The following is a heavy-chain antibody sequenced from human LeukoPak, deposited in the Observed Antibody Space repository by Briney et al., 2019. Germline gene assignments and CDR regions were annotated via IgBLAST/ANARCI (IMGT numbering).Heavy chain of an antibody. D-gene: IGHD5-12*01. CDR2: IYYSGST. CDR3: ARGDDSGYDEGGFDY. CDR1: GGSISSYY. J-gene: IGHJ4*02. Sequence: SETLSLTCTVSGGSISSYYWSWIRQPPGKGLEWIGFIYYSGSTNYNPSLKSRVTISVDTSKNQFSLKLSSVTAADTAVYYCARGDDSGYDEGGFDYWGQGNLVTVSS. V-gene: IGHV4-59*01.